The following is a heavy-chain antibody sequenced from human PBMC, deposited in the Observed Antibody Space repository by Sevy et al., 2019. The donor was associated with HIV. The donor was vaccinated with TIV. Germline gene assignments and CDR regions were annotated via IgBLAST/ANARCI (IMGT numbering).Heavy chain of an antibody. J-gene: IGHJ4*02. D-gene: IGHD2-2*01. V-gene: IGHV4-61*02. CDR1: GGSISSGXXX. Sequence: SETLSLTCTVSGGSISSGXXXXXXXRQPAGKGLXWIGRIYTSGSTNYNPSLKSRVTISVDTSKNQFSLKLSSVTAADTAMYYCARESGDCSSTSCYEGVFDYWGQGTLVTVSS. CDR2: IYTSGST. CDR3: ARESGDCSSTSCYEGVFDY.